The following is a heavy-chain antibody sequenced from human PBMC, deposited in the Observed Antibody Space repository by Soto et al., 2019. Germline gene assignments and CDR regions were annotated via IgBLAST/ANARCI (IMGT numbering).Heavy chain of an antibody. Sequence: GGSLRLSCAASGFTFSSYSMNWVRQAPGKGLEWVSSISSSSSYIYYADSVKGRFTISRDNAKNSLYLQMNSLRAEDTAVYYCARDPRLISPYCSSTSCYFNYFDYWGQGTLVTVSS. V-gene: IGHV3-21*01. CDR1: GFTFSSYS. CDR2: ISSSSSYI. J-gene: IGHJ4*02. D-gene: IGHD2-2*01. CDR3: ARDPRLISPYCSSTSCYFNYFDY.